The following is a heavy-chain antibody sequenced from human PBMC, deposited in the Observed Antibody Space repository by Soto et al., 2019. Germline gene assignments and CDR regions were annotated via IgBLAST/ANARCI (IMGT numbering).Heavy chain of an antibody. Sequence: QVQLVQSGAEVKKPGSSVKVSCKASGGTFSNYVVNWVRQAPGQGLAWMGRIIPISGAANYAQKFQGRVTITADKSTSTSYMELRSLRSEDTAVYYCARDMTRTVVPYFDFWGQGTLVTVSS. V-gene: IGHV1-69*06. CDR3: ARDMTRTVVPYFDF. CDR1: GGTFSNYV. D-gene: IGHD1-7*01. CDR2: IIPISGAA. J-gene: IGHJ4*02.